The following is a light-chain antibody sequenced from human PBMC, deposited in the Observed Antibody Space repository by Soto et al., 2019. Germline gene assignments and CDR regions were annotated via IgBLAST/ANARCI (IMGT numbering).Light chain of an antibody. CDR2: AVS. J-gene: IGLJ1*01. CDR1: SSDVGGYNY. V-gene: IGLV2-11*01. CDR3: CSYAGSYSYV. Sequence: QSALTQPRSVSGSPGQSVTISCTGTSSDVGGYNYVSWYQQHPGKAPKLMIYAVSKRPSVVPDRFSGSKSGNTASLTISGLQADDDADYYCCSYAGSYSYVFGTGTKLTVL.